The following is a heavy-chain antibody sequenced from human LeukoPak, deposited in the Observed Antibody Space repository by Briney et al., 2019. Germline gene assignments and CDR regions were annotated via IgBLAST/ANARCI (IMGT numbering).Heavy chain of an antibody. V-gene: IGHV3-53*01. Sequence: GGSLRLSCAASGFTFSSYSMNWVRQAPGKGLEWVSIIYSGGSTFYADSVRGRFTISRDNSKSTLSLQMRAEDTAIYYCATYRQVLLPFESWGQGTLVTVSS. CDR2: IYSGGST. J-gene: IGHJ4*02. D-gene: IGHD2-8*02. CDR1: GFTFSSYS. CDR3: ATYRQVLLPFES.